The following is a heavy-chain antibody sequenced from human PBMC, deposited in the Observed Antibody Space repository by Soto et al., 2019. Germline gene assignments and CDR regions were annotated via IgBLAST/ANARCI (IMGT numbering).Heavy chain of an antibody. CDR1: GYSFTSYW. V-gene: IGHV5-51*01. CDR2: IYPGDSDT. CDR3: ATRVPIFGVVTIPNDAFDI. D-gene: IGHD3-3*01. J-gene: IGHJ3*02. Sequence: PGESLKISCKGSGYSFTSYWIGWVRQMPGKGLEWMGIIYPGDSDTGYSPSFQGQVTISADKSISTAYLQWSSLKASDTAMYYCATRVPIFGVVTIPNDAFDIWGQGTMVTVSS.